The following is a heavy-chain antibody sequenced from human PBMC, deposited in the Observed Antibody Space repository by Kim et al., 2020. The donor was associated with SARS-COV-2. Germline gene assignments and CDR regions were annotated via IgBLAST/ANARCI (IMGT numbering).Heavy chain of an antibody. CDR2: IVVGSGNT. D-gene: IGHD6-13*01. CDR1: GFTFTSSA. Sequence: SVKVSCKASGFTFTSSAMQLVRQARGQRLEWIGWIVVGSGNTNYAQKFQERVTITRDMSTSTAYMELSSLRSEDTAVYYCAAAHGSRGFGYWGQGTLVTVSS. J-gene: IGHJ4*02. V-gene: IGHV1-58*02. CDR3: AAAHGSRGFGY.